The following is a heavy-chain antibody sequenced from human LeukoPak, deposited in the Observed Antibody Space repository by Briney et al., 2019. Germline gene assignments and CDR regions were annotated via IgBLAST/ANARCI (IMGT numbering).Heavy chain of an antibody. D-gene: IGHD2/OR15-2a*01. CDR2: IIPIFGTA. J-gene: IGHJ2*01. CDR1: GGTFSSYA. V-gene: IGHV1-69*06. Sequence: GASVKVSCKASGGTFSSYAISWVLQAPGQGLEWMGGIIPIFGTANYAQKFQGSVTITADKSTSTAYMELSSLRSEDTAVYYCATSQFSRDWYFDLWGRGTLVTVSS. CDR3: ATSQFSRDWYFDL.